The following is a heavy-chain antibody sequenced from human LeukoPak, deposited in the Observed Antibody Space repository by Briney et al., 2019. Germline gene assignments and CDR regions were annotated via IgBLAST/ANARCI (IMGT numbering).Heavy chain of an antibody. Sequence: GGSLRLSCAASGFTFSSYEMNWVRQAPGKGLEWVSYISSSGSTIYYAGSVKGRFTISRDNAKNSLYLQMNSLRAEDTAVYYCAREREDTAAYVYWGQGTLVTVSS. CDR1: GFTFSSYE. V-gene: IGHV3-48*03. CDR3: AREREDTAAYVY. D-gene: IGHD5-18*01. J-gene: IGHJ4*02. CDR2: ISSSGSTI.